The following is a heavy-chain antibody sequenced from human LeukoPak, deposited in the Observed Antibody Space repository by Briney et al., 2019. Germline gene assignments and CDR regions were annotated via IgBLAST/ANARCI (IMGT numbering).Heavy chain of an antibody. Sequence: SGGSLRLSCAASGFTFSNAWMSWVRQAPGKGLEWVGGIKSKTDGGTTDYAAPVKGRFTISRDDSKNTLYLQMNSLKTEDTAVYYCTTSLYYYDSSGYRDYWGQGTLVTVSS. CDR1: GFTFSNAW. CDR2: IKSKTDGGTT. D-gene: IGHD3-22*01. J-gene: IGHJ4*02. V-gene: IGHV3-15*01. CDR3: TTSLYYYDSSGYRDY.